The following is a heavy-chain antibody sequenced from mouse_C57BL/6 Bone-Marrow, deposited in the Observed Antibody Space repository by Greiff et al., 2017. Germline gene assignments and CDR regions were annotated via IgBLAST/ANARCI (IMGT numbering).Heavy chain of an antibody. CDR3: VRPFYYYGSSYGENAMDY. CDR2: IRSKSNNYAT. J-gene: IGHJ4*01. V-gene: IGHV10-1*01. Sequence: GGGLVQPKGSVKLSCAASGFSFNTYAMNWVRQAPGKGLEWVARIRSKSNNYATYYADSVKDRFTISRDDSESMLYLQMNNLKTEDTAMYYCVRPFYYYGSSYGENAMDYWGQGTSVTVSS. CDR1: GFSFNTYA. D-gene: IGHD1-1*01.